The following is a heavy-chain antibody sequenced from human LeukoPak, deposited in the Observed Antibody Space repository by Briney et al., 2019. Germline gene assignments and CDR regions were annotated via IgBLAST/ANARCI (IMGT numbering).Heavy chain of an antibody. J-gene: IGHJ3*02. D-gene: IGHD6-13*01. Sequence: GGSLRLSCAASGFTFSSYSMNWVRQAPGKGLEWVAFIRYDGSNKYYADSVKGRFTISRDNSKNTLYLQMNSLRAEDTAVYYCAKFAVIAALDAFDIWGQGTMVTVSS. CDR1: GFTFSSYS. V-gene: IGHV3-30*02. CDR2: IRYDGSNK. CDR3: AKFAVIAALDAFDI.